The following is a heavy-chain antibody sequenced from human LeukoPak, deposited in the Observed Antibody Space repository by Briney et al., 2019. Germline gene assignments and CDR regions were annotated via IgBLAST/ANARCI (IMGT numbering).Heavy chain of an antibody. Sequence: PGGSLRLSCAASGFTFSSYAMSWVRQAPGKGLEWVSAISGSGGSTFYEDSVKGRFTISRDNSKNKLYLQMNSLRDEDTAVYSCAKSKWYSGYDCWFDHWGQGTLVTVSS. CDR2: ISGSGGST. D-gene: IGHD5-12*01. V-gene: IGHV3-23*01. CDR1: GFTFSSYA. CDR3: AKSKWYSGYDCWFDH. J-gene: IGHJ5*02.